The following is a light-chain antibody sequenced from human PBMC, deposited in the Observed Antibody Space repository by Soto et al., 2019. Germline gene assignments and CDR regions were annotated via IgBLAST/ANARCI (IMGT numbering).Light chain of an antibody. CDR1: SGHNTYA. Sequence: QPVLTQSPSASASLGASVKLTCTLSSGHNTYAIAWHQQQPEKGPRYLMKLNSDGSHSKGDGIPDRFSGSSSGAERYLTISSLQSADEADYYCQTWGTGSWVFGGGTKLTVL. CDR2: LNSDGSH. J-gene: IGLJ3*02. CDR3: QTWGTGSWV. V-gene: IGLV4-69*01.